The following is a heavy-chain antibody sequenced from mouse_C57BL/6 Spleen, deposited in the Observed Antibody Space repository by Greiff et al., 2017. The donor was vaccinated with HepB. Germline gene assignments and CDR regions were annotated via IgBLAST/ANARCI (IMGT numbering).Heavy chain of an antibody. CDR3: ARKEGYYYGSSPYAMDY. D-gene: IGHD1-1*01. CDR1: GFTFSSYA. Sequence: EVMLVESGGGLVKPGGSLKLSCAASGFTFSSYAMSWVRQTPEKRLEWVATISDGGSYTYYPDNVKGRFTISRDNAKNNLYLQMSHLKSEDTAMYYCARKEGYYYGSSPYAMDYWGQGTSVTVSS. V-gene: IGHV5-4*03. CDR2: ISDGGSYT. J-gene: IGHJ4*01.